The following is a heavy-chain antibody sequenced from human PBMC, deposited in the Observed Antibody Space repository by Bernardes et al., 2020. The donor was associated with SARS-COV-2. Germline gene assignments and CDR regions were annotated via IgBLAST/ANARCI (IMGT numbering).Heavy chain of an antibody. D-gene: IGHD3-16*01. Sequence: SQSLSPTCAVYGGSLRGYYWNWIRQAPGQGLEWIGEINYSGSTNYNPSLKSRVTISVDTSKNQFSLKLNSVTAADTAVDYCARAVWGIWYFDLWGRGTLVTVSS. V-gene: IGHV4-34*01. CDR3: ARAVWGIWYFDL. J-gene: IGHJ2*01. CDR1: GGSLRGYY. CDR2: INYSGST.